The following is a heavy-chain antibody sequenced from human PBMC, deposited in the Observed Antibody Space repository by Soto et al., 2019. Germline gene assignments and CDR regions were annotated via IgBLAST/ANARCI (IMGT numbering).Heavy chain of an antibody. CDR2: IKQDGSEK. J-gene: IGHJ4*02. CDR1: GFTFSSYW. CDR3: ASSHPSDIVVVPAAMLPVTYTDY. Sequence: GGSLRLSCAASGFTFSSYWMSWVRQAPGKGLEWVANIKQDGSEKYYVDSVKGRFTISRDNAKNSLYLQMNSLRAEDTAVYYCASSHPSDIVVVPAAMLPVTYTDYWGQGTLVTVSS. V-gene: IGHV3-7*01. D-gene: IGHD2-2*01.